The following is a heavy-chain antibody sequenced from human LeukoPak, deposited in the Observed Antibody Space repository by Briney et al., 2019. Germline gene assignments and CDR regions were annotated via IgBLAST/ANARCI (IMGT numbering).Heavy chain of an antibody. CDR2: IYHSGST. CDR1: GYSISSGYY. J-gene: IGHJ4*02. V-gene: IGHV4-38-2*01. CDR3: ARPSCRSGGSCYEDY. D-gene: IGHD2-15*01. Sequence: SETLSLTCAVSGYSISSGYYWGWIRQPPGQGLGWIGSIYHSGSTYYNPSLKSRVTISVDTSKNQFSLKLSSVTAADTAVYYCARPSCRSGGSCYEDYWGQGTLVTVSS.